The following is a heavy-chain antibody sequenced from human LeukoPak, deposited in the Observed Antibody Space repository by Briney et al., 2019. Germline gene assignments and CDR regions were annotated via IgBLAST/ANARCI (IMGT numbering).Heavy chain of an antibody. V-gene: IGHV1-2*02. CDR1: GYTFTGYY. CDR3: ARGGLLWSGEGGYYFDY. J-gene: IGHJ4*02. CDR2: INPNSGGT. D-gene: IGHD3-10*01. Sequence: GASVTVSFKASGYTFTGYYMHWVRQAPGQGREWMGWINPNSGGTNYAHKFQGRVTMTRDTSISTAYMELSRLRADNGAVYSVARGGLLWSGEGGYYFDYWGQGTLVTVSS.